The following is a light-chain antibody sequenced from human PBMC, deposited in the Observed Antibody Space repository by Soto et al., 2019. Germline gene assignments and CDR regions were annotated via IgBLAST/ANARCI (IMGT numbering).Light chain of an antibody. CDR2: AAS. CDR3: QQYNSYPLT. V-gene: IGKV1-16*01. CDR1: QSISNY. J-gene: IGKJ5*01. Sequence: DIQMTQSPSSLSASVGDRVIITCRTSQSISNYLNWYQHKPGKAPKVLISAASNLQSGVPSRFSGSGSGTDFTLTISSLQPEDFATYYCQQYNSYPLTFGQGTRLEIK.